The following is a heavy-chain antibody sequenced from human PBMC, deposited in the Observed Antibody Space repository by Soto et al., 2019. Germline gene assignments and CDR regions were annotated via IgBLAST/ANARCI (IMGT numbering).Heavy chain of an antibody. CDR2: IIPILGIA. V-gene: IGHV1-69*02. Sequence: SVKVSCKASGGTFSSYTISWVRQAPGQGLEWMGRIIPILGIANYAQKFQGRVTITADKSTSTAYMELSSLRSEDTAVYYCASQIRPTGTTGSRYAFDIWGQGTMVTVSS. D-gene: IGHD1-1*01. J-gene: IGHJ3*02. CDR3: ASQIRPTGTTGSRYAFDI. CDR1: GGTFSSYT.